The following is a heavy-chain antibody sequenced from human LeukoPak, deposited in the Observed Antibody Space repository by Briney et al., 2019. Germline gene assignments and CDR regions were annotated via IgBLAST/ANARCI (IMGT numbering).Heavy chain of an antibody. CDR1: GFTFSSYA. J-gene: IGHJ4*02. Sequence: GGSLRLSCAASGFTFSSYAMSWVRQAPGRGLEWVSAISGSGGSTYYADSVKGRFTISRDNSKNTLYLQMNSLRAEDTAVYYCAKDYDFWSGYYFDYWGQGTLVTVSS. D-gene: IGHD3-3*01. CDR3: AKDYDFWSGYYFDY. CDR2: ISGSGGST. V-gene: IGHV3-23*01.